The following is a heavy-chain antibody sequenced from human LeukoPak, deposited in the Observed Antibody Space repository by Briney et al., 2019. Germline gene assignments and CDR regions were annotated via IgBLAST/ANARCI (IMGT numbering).Heavy chain of an antibody. CDR1: GFTFSSYA. D-gene: IGHD2-2*01. J-gene: IGHJ4*02. Sequence: GGSLRLSCAASGFTFSSYAMSWVRQAPGKGLEWVAHIKQDGSEKYYVDSVRGRFTISRDNAKNSLYLQMNSLRAEDTAVYYCASRPYCSSSACYDFWGQGTLVTVSS. CDR3: ASRPYCSSSACYDF. CDR2: IKQDGSEK. V-gene: IGHV3-7*01.